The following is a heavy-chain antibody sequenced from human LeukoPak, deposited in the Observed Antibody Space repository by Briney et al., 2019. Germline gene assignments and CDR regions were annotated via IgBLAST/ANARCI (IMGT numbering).Heavy chain of an antibody. CDR1: GGTFSSYA. Sequence: GASVKVSCKASGGTFSSYAISWVRQAPGQGLEWMGGIIPIFGTANYAQKFQGRGTITADESTSTAYMELSSLRSEDTAVYYCARGYCSGGSCLNDPYYYYGMDVWGQGTTVTVSS. D-gene: IGHD2-15*01. CDR3: ARGYCSGGSCLNDPYYYYGMDV. J-gene: IGHJ6*02. V-gene: IGHV1-69*13. CDR2: IIPIFGTA.